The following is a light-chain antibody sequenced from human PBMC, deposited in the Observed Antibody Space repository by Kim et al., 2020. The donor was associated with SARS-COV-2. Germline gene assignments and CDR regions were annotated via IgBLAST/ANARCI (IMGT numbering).Light chain of an antibody. V-gene: IGKV4-1*01. CDR1: QSVLYNSNNKNY. CDR2: WAS. CDR3: QQFFTIPRT. Sequence: DIVMTQSPDSLTVSLGERATINCKSSQSVLYNSNNKNYLAWYQQKPGQPPKLLIYWASTRESGVPDRFSGSGSGTDFTLKINSLQAEDVAVYYCQQFFTIPRTFGRGTKVDIK. J-gene: IGKJ1*01.